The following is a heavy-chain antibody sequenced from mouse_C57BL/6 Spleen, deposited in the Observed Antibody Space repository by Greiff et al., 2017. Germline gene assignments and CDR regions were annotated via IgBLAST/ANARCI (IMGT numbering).Heavy chain of an antibody. CDR3: ARDYGNRRGFDY. V-gene: IGHV1-82*01. D-gene: IGHD2-1*01. Sequence: QVQLQQSGPELVKPGASVKISCKASGYAFSSSWMNWVKQRPGKGLEWIGRIYPGDGDTNYNGKFKGKATLTADISSSTAYMQLSSLTSEDSAVYFGARDYGNRRGFDYWGQGTTLTVSS. CDR2: IYPGDGDT. J-gene: IGHJ2*01. CDR1: GYAFSSSW.